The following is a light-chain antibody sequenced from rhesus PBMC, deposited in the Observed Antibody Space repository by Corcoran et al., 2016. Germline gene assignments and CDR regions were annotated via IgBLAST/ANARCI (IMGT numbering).Light chain of an antibody. V-gene: IGKV1-43*01. J-gene: IGKJ4*01. CDR2: AAS. Sequence: DIQMTQSPSSLSASTGDRVTITCRASQAINTDLNWYQQKTGKPPKRLISAASSLETGVPSRFSGSGSGTEFVLTIRNLQAEDYATYNCQQYKNTPLTFGGGTKVEIK. CDR1: QAINTD. CDR3: QQYKNTPLT.